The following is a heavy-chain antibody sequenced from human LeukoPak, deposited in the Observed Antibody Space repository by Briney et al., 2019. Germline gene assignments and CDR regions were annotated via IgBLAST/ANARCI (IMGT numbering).Heavy chain of an antibody. CDR3: AKEPTSYSSGWYFHH. Sequence: GGSLRLSCAASGFIFSNYGMHWVRQAPGKGLEWVAVISHDGSTKFYADSVKGRFTISRDNSKNSLDLQMFSLRAEDTAVYYCAKEPTSYSSGWYFHHWGQGTLVTVSS. V-gene: IGHV3-30*18. CDR2: ISHDGSTK. J-gene: IGHJ1*01. CDR1: GFIFSNYG. D-gene: IGHD6-25*01.